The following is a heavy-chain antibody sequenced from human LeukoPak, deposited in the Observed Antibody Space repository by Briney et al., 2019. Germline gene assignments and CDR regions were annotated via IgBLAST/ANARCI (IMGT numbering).Heavy chain of an antibody. J-gene: IGHJ4*02. CDR2: ISGSGNTI. V-gene: IGHV3-48*03. CDR3: ARDHFDY. CDR1: GFTFSSFE. Sequence: GGSLRLSCAASGFTFSSFEMNWVRKAPGKGLEWVSYISGSGNTIYYAESVKGRFTISRDNAKNSVNLQMNSLRVEDTAVYYCARDHFDYWGQGTLVTVSS.